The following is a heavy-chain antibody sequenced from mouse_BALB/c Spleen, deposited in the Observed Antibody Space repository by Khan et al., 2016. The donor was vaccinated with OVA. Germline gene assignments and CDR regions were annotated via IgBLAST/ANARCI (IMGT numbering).Heavy chain of an antibody. Sequence: VQLQQSGPSLVKPSQTLSLTCSVTGDSITSGYWNWIRKFPGNKLEYMGYISYSGSTYYNPSLKSRISTTRDTSKNQYYLQLNSVTTEDTATYYGARYDYDDDGAFAYGGQGTLVTVSA. V-gene: IGHV3-8*02. CDR3: ARYDYDDDGAFAY. D-gene: IGHD2-4*01. CDR1: GDSITSGY. CDR2: ISYSGST. J-gene: IGHJ3*01.